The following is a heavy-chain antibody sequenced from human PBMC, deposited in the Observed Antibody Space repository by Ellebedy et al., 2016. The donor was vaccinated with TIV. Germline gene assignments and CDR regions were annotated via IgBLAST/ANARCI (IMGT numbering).Heavy chain of an antibody. CDR1: GVPVSGYY. CDR2: IDYSGIT. CDR3: AHLRMG. V-gene: IGHV4-59*02. D-gene: IGHD5-24*01. Sequence: SETLSLTCTVSGVPVSGYYWTWIRQSPGKGLEWIGNIDYSGITKYKPSLKSQVTISLDTSKNQVSMKLRSVSVADTAVYYCAHLRMGWGQGTLVTVSS. J-gene: IGHJ4*02.